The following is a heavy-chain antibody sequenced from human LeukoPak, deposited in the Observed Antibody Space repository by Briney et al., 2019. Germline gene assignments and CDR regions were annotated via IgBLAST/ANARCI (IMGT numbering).Heavy chain of an antibody. J-gene: IGHJ4*02. CDR1: GGSISSSSYY. D-gene: IGHD3-22*01. CDR2: IYYSGST. Sequence: SETLSLTCTVSGGSISSSSYYWGWIRQPPGKGLEWIGSIYYSGSTYYNPSLKSRVTISVDTSKNQFSLKLSSVTAADTPVYYCARVSADKYYYDSSGYYGTLFDYWGQGTLVTVSS. CDR3: ARVSADKYYYDSSGYYGTLFDY. V-gene: IGHV4-39*01.